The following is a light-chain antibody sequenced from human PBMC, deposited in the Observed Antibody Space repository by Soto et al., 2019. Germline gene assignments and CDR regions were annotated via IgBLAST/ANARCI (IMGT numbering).Light chain of an antibody. CDR1: QTISTY. CDR2: AAS. J-gene: IGKJ1*01. V-gene: IGKV1-39*01. CDR3: QQSYSILWT. Sequence: DIQMTQSPSSLSASVGDRVTITCWTSQTISTYLNWYQQKPGKAPKLLIYAASSLQSGVPSRFSGSGSGTEFTLTITSLRPDDFATYYCQQSYSILWTFGQGTKVDIK.